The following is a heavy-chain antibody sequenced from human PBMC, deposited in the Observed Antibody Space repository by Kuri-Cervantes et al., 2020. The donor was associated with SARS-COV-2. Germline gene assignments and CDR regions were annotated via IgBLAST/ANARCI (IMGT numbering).Heavy chain of an antibody. J-gene: IGHJ4*02. V-gene: IGHV1-18*01. CDR1: GYTFTSYC. Sequence: ASVQVSCEAAGYTFTSYCISWVRQAPGQGLQWMGWINKGNTKYAQKFQGRVTMTTDTSTRTAYMELKSLRADDTAMYYCARDETTYYDFCSGYYASYWGQGTLVTVSS. CDR3: ARDETTYYDFCSGYYASY. CDR2: INKGNT. D-gene: IGHD3-3*01.